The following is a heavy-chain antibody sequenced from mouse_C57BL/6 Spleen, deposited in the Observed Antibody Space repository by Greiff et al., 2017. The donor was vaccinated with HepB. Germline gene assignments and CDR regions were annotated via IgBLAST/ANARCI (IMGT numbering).Heavy chain of an antibody. Sequence: QVQLKQSGAELARPGASVKLSCKASGYTFTSYGISWVKQRTGQGLEWIGEIYPRSGNTYYNEKFKGKATLTADKSSSTAYMELRSLTSEDSAVYFCAREVPGFAYWGQGTLVTVSA. D-gene: IGHD6-1*01. CDR1: GYTFTSYG. V-gene: IGHV1-81*01. CDR3: AREVPGFAY. CDR2: IYPRSGNT. J-gene: IGHJ3*01.